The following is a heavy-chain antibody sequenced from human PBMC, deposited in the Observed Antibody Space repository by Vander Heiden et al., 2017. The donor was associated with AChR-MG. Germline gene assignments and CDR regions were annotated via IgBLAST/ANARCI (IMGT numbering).Heavy chain of an antibody. V-gene: IGHV3-23*01. Sequence: EVQLLESGGGLVQPGGSLRLSCAASGFTFSRYAMSWVRQAPGKGLEWVSAISGSGGSTYYADSVKGRFTISRDNSKNTLYLQMNSLRAEDTAVYYCAKDPTYGDYGDYFDYWGQGTLVTVSS. J-gene: IGHJ4*02. D-gene: IGHD4-17*01. CDR1: GFTFSRYA. CDR3: AKDPTYGDYGDYFDY. CDR2: ISGSGGST.